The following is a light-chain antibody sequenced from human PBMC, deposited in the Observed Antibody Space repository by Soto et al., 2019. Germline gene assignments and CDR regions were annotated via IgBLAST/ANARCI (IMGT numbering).Light chain of an antibody. V-gene: IGKV1D-12*01. Sequence: DIPMTQSPSSVSASVGDTVTISCRATQSISSWLAWYQQRPGRAPKLLIYAASSLQSGVPSRFSGSGSGTDFTLTITSLQPEDFATYFCQQGISVPFTFGQGTRLEIK. CDR3: QQGISVPFT. CDR1: QSISSW. J-gene: IGKJ2*01. CDR2: AAS.